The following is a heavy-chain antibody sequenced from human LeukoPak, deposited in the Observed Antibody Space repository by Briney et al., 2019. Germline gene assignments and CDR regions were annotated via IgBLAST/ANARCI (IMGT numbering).Heavy chain of an antibody. CDR2: IIPIFGTA. CDR1: GGTFSSYA. D-gene: IGHD3-22*01. CDR3: ARDRNHDSSGYYPGGPNFDD. Sequence: ASVKVSCKASGGTFSSYAISWVRQAPGQGLEWMGGIIPIFGTANYAQKFQGRVTITADESTSTAYMELSSLRSEDTAVYYCARDRNHDSSGYYPGGPNFDDWGQGTLVTVSS. J-gene: IGHJ4*02. V-gene: IGHV1-69*13.